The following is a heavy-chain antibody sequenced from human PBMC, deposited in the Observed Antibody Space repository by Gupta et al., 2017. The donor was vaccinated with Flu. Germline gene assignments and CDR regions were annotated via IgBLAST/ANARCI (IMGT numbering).Heavy chain of an antibody. Sequence: SFTSYWIGWVRQMPGKGLEWMGIIYPGDSDTRYSPSFQGQVTISADKSISTAYLQWSSLKASDTAMYYCARLGIVVVPAAIPPGGGGDYYYMDVWGKGTTVTVSS. J-gene: IGHJ6*03. CDR3: ARLGIVVVPAAIPPGGGGDYYYMDV. CDR2: IYPGDSDT. V-gene: IGHV5-51*01. D-gene: IGHD2-2*02. CDR1: SFTSYW.